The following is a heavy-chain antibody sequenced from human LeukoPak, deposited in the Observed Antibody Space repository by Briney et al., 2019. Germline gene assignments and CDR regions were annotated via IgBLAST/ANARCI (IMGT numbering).Heavy chain of an antibody. V-gene: IGHV1-2*02. CDR1: GYTFTGYY. CDR2: INPNSGGT. J-gene: IGHJ4*02. Sequence: GASVKFSCTASGYTFTGYYIHWVRQAPGQGLEWMGWINPNSGGTNYAQKFQGRVTMTRDTSISTAYMELSRLRPNDTAVYYCARGRMSTILFDYWGQGTLVTVSS. D-gene: IGHD5-24*01. CDR3: ARGRMSTILFDY.